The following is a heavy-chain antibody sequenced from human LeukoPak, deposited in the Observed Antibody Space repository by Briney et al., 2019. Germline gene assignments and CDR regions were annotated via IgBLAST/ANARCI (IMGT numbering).Heavy chain of an antibody. CDR3: AKESSDWFDY. J-gene: IGHJ4*02. CDR1: GYTFTSYD. CDR2: ISAYNGNT. D-gene: IGHD6-19*01. V-gene: IGHV1-18*01. Sequence: ASEKVSCKASGYTFTSYDISWVRQAPGQGLEWMGWISAYNGNTNSAPKFQGRVTMTTDTSTSTAYMELRSLRSDDTAVYYCAKESSDWFDYWGQGTLVTVSS.